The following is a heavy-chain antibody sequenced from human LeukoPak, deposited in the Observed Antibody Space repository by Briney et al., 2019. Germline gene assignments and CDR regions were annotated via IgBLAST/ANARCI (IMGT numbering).Heavy chain of an antibody. V-gene: IGHV3-43*02. J-gene: IGHJ4*02. D-gene: IGHD3-16*01. CDR2: IRGDGTST. CDR3: AKGGGDNFLCYFDY. CDR1: GFTFDDYG. Sequence: GGSLRLSCAASGFTFDDYGMHWVRQAPGKGLEWVSLIRGDGTSTYYADSVKGRFTVSRDSSRNSLYLQMNSLTTEDTAFYYCAKGGGDNFLCYFDYWGQGILVTVSS.